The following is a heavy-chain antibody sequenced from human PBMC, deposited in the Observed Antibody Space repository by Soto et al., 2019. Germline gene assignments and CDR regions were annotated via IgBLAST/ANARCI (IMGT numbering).Heavy chain of an antibody. V-gene: IGHV3-30*18. J-gene: IGHJ4*01. Sequence: QVKLVESGGAVVQSGRSLRLSCTASRFRFSAYGMHWVLQAPGKGLEWVALISDDGKTQFFTDSVEGRFTISRDNSRNTLYLQMNSLRPEDTAVYYCVKGGYKTGWPPFDHWGHGTRVTVSS. D-gene: IGHD6-19*01. CDR1: RFRFSAYG. CDR2: ISDDGKTQ. CDR3: VKGGYKTGWPPFDH.